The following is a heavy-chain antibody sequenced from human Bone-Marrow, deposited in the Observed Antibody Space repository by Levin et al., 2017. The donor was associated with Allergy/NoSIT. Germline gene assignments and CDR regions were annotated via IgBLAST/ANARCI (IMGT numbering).Heavy chain of an antibody. J-gene: IGHJ4*02. Sequence: GESLKISCTASGFTFGDYAMSWFRQAPGKGLEWVGFIRSKAYGGTTEYAASVKGRFTISRDDSKSIAYLQMNSLKTEDTAVYYCTRDLLGYSYCPGYWGQGTLVTVSS. V-gene: IGHV3-49*03. CDR3: TRDLLGYSYCPGY. D-gene: IGHD5-18*01. CDR2: IRSKAYGGTT. CDR1: GFTFGDYA.